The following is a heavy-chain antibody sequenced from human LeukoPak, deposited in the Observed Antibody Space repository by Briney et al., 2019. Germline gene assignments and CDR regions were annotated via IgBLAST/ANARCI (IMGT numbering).Heavy chain of an antibody. CDR1: GGSISSYY. D-gene: IGHD1-26*01. CDR3: ARDWSGSYYGGFDY. J-gene: IGHJ4*02. Sequence: SETLSLTCTVSGGSISSYYWGWIRQPPGKGLEWIGSIYYSGSTYYNPSLKSRVTISVDTSKTQFSLKLSSVTAADTAVYYCARDWSGSYYGGFDYWGQGTLVTVSS. CDR2: IYYSGST. V-gene: IGHV4-39*07.